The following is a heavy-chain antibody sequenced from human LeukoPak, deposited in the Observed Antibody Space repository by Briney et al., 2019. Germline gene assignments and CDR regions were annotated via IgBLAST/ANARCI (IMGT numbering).Heavy chain of an antibody. D-gene: IGHD3-9*01. Sequence: MASETLSLTCTVSGGSISSYYWSWIRQPPGKGLEWIGYIYYSGSTNYNPSLKSRVTISVDTSKNQFSLKLSSVTAADTAVYYCARQRVRYFDWIEPLDYWGQGTLVTVSS. CDR1: GGSISSYY. J-gene: IGHJ4*02. CDR2: IYYSGST. V-gene: IGHV4-59*08. CDR3: ARQRVRYFDWIEPLDY.